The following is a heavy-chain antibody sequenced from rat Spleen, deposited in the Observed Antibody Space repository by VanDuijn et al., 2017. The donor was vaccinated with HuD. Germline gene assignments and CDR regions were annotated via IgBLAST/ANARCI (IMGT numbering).Heavy chain of an antibody. V-gene: IGHV3-1*01. J-gene: IGHJ3*01. Sequence: EVQLQESGPGLVKPSQSLSLTCSVTGYSITSNYWGWIRKFPGNKMEWIGHISYSGSTKYNPSLKSRIAITRDTSKNQFFLELNSVTLEDTATYYCARSDGVHYYLPFADWGQGTLVTASS. D-gene: IGHD1-1*01. CDR2: ISYSGST. CDR1: GYSITSNY. CDR3: ARSDGVHYYLPFAD.